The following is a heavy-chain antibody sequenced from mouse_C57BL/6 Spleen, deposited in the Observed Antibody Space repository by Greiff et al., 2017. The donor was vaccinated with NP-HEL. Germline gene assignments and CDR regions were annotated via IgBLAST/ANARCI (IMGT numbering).Heavy chain of an antibody. Sequence: EVQLQQSGAELVRPGASVKLSCTASGFNIKDDYMHWVKQRPEQGLEWIGWIDPENGDTEYASKFQGKATITADTSSNTAYLQLSSLTSEDTAVYYCTRDTPFFFAYWGQGTLVTVSA. CDR3: TRDTPFFFAY. J-gene: IGHJ3*01. V-gene: IGHV14-4*01. CDR2: IDPENGDT. D-gene: IGHD3-3*01. CDR1: GFNIKDDY.